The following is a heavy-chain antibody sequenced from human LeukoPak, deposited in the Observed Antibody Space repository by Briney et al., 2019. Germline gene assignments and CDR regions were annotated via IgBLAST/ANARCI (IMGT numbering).Heavy chain of an antibody. D-gene: IGHD3-22*01. J-gene: IGHJ4*02. CDR2: IYYSGST. V-gene: IGHV4-59*08. CDR1: GGSISSYH. CDR3: ARHSSGYLSYFDY. Sequence: SETLSLTRTVSGGSISSYHWSWIRQPPGKGLEWIGYIYYSGSTNYNPSLKSRVTISLDTSKNQFSLKVSSVTAADTAVYYCARHSSGYLSYFDYWGQGTLVPVSS.